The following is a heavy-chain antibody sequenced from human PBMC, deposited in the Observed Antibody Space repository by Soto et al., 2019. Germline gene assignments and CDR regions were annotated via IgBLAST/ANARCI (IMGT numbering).Heavy chain of an antibody. V-gene: IGHV4-31*03. Sequence: SETLSLTCTVSGGSITSGDYNWSWIRQHPGKGLEWIGYIYYSGSTYYNPSLKSRITISVDTSKNQFSLKLSSVTAADTAVYYCARDQYSGFHFHYWGQGTLVTVSS. CDR3: ARDQYSGFHFHY. J-gene: IGHJ4*02. D-gene: IGHD5-12*01. CDR2: IYYSGST. CDR1: GGSITSGDYN.